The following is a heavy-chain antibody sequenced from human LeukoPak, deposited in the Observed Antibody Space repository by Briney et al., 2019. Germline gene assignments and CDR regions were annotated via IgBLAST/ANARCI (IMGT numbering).Heavy chain of an antibody. J-gene: IGHJ4*02. D-gene: IGHD3-16*02. CDR3: ARDQIRLGELSYFDY. V-gene: IGHV1-69*01. CDR2: IIPIFGTA. CDR1: GGTFSSYA. Sequence: KISCKASGGTFSSYAISWVRQAPGQGLEWMGGIIPIFGTANYAQKFQGRVTITADESTSTAYMELSSLRSEDTAVYYCARDQIRLGELSYFDYWGQGTLVTVSS.